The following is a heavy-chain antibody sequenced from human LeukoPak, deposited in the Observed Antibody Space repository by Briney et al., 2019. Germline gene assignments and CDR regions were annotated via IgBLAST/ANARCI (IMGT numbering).Heavy chain of an antibody. CDR3: AKGMTTVTSFVS. CDR1: GFTFSSYW. D-gene: IGHD4-17*01. CDR2: INSDGRST. J-gene: IGHJ4*02. V-gene: IGHV3-74*01. Sequence: GGSLRLSCAASGFTFSSYWMHWVRQAPGKGLVWVSRINSDGRSTNYADSVKGRFTISRDNAKNTLYLQMNSLRAEDTAVYYCAKGMTTVTSFVSWGQGTLVTVSS.